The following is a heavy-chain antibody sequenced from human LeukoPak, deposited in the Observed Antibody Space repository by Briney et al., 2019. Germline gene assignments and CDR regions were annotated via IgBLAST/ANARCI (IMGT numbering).Heavy chain of an antibody. CDR2: IYHSGST. CDR1: GFTFRDHW. J-gene: IGHJ6*02. V-gene: IGHV4-4*02. D-gene: IGHD6-19*01. CDR3: ARSYSSGWYVGYYYYGMDV. Sequence: GSLRLSCAVSGFTFRDHWMDWVRQPPGKGLEWIGEIYHSGSTNYNPSLKSRVTISVDKSKNQFSLKLSSVTAADTAVYYCARSYSSGWYVGYYYYGMDVWGQGTTVTVSS.